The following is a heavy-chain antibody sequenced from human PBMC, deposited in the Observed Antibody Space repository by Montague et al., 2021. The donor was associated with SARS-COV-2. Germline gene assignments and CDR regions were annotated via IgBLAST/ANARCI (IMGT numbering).Heavy chain of an antibody. D-gene: IGHD1-1*01. Sequence: SETLSLTCAVYGGSFSDYYWSWIRQPPGKGLEWMGEINHSGSTGYNPSLKSRVTISVDTSKNQFSLRLTSVTAAGTAVYYCARERQGNYFHYYGLDVWGQGTTVTVSS. CDR2: INHSGST. J-gene: IGHJ6*02. V-gene: IGHV4-34*01. CDR3: ARERQGNYFHYYGLDV. CDR1: GGSFSDYY.